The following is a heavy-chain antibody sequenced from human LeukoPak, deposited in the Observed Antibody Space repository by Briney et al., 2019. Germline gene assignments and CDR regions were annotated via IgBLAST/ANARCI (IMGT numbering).Heavy chain of an antibody. CDR2: IYTSGST. J-gene: IGHJ6*04. Sequence: SETLSLTCTVSGGSISSYYWSWIRQPAGKGLEWIGRIYTSGSTNYNPSLKSRGTMSVDTSKNQFSLKLSSVTAADTAVYYCAREHFLIRSLDVWGKGTTVTVSS. D-gene: IGHD2-8*01. CDR1: GGSISSYY. V-gene: IGHV4-4*07. CDR3: AREHFLIRSLDV.